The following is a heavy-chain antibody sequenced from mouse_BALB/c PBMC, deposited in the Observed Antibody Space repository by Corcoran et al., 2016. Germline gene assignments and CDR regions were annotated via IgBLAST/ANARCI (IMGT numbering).Heavy chain of an antibody. CDR3: ASYGNLFAY. D-gene: IGHD2-10*02. CDR1: GFKIKDYY. CDR2: IDPENGNT. V-gene: IGHV14-1*02. Sequence: EVQLQQSGAELVRPGALVKLSCKASGFKIKDYYMHWVKQRPEQGLEWIGWIDPENGNTIYDPKFQGKASITADTSSNTAYLQLSSLTSEDTAVYYCASYGNLFAYWGQGTLVTVSA. J-gene: IGHJ3*01.